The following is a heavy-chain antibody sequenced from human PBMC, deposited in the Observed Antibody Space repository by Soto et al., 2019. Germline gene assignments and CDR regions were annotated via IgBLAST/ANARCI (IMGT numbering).Heavy chain of an antibody. D-gene: IGHD1-1*01. J-gene: IGHJ4*02. V-gene: IGHV3-23*01. CDR2: ISGSGGST. CDR1: GFTFSSYA. Sequence: EVQLLESGGGLVQPGGSLRLSCAASGFTFSSYAMTWVRQAPGKGLEWVSGISGSGGSTYYADSVKGRFTISRDNSKNTLYLQLNSLRAEDTAVYYCAKATGLGGTGSLGFDYWGQGTLVTVSS. CDR3: AKATGLGGTGSLGFDY.